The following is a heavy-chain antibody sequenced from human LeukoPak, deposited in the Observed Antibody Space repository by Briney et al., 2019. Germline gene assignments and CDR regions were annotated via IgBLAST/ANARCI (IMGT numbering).Heavy chain of an antibody. V-gene: IGHV3-48*03. D-gene: IGHD1-1*01. Sequence: GGSLRLSCAASGFTFSSYEMNWVRQAPGKGLEWVSYISSSGSTIYYADSVKGRFTISRDNAKNSLYLQMNSLRAEDTAVYYCARERVEPDAFDIWGQGTMVTVSS. CDR3: ARERVEPDAFDI. CDR2: ISSSGSTI. CDR1: GFTFSSYE. J-gene: IGHJ3*02.